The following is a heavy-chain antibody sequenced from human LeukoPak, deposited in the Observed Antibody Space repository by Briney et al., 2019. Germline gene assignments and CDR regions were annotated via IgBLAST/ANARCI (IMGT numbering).Heavy chain of an antibody. D-gene: IGHD2-15*01. CDR1: GGSISSSNW. CDR2: IYHSGST. Sequence: SETLSLTCAVSGGSISSSNWWSWVRQPPGKGLEWIGEIYHSGSTNYNPSLKGRVTISVDKSKNQFSLKLSSVTAADTAVYYCASEYCSGGSCYPYYFDYWGQGTLVTVSS. J-gene: IGHJ4*02. CDR3: ASEYCSGGSCYPYYFDY. V-gene: IGHV4-4*02.